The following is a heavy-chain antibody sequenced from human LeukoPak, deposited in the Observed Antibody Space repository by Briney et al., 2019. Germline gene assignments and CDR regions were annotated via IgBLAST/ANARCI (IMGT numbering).Heavy chain of an antibody. D-gene: IGHD2-2*01. CDR3: ARCTASCYANAFDV. Sequence: GGSLRLSCAASGFSVNNNAMSWVRQAPGKGLKWVSAINGGGDATEYADSVKGRFTISRDNSKKKLYLQMNSLRPEDTAVYYCARCTASCYANAFDVWGQGTLLTVSS. CDR2: INGGGDAT. CDR1: GFSVNNNA. J-gene: IGHJ3*01. V-gene: IGHV3-23*01.